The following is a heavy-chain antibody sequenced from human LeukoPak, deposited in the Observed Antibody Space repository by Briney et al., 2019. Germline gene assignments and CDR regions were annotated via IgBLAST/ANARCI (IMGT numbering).Heavy chain of an antibody. CDR2: IYYSGST. CDR3: ARDHSDYGDYRSAFDI. D-gene: IGHD4-17*01. V-gene: IGHV4-61*01. Sequence: SETLSLTCTVSGGPFSSGSYYWGWLRQPPGTGLEWIGYIYYSGSTNYNPSLKSRVTISVDTSKNQFSLKLSSVTAADTAVYYCARDHSDYGDYRSAFDIWGQGTMVTVSS. CDR1: GGPFSSGSYY. J-gene: IGHJ3*02.